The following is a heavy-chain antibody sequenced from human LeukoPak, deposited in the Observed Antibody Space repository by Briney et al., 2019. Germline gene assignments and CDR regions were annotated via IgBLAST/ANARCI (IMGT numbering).Heavy chain of an antibody. CDR2: IRYDGSNK. V-gene: IGHV3-30*02. CDR1: GFTFSSYG. CDR3: AKSTAIDKYYYYCMDV. D-gene: IGHD2-21*02. J-gene: IGHJ6*02. Sequence: HPGGSLRLSCAASGFTFSSYGMHWVRQAPGKGLEWVAFIRYDGSNKYYADSVKGRFTISRDNSKNTLYLQMNSLRAEDTAVYYCAKSTAIDKYYYYCMDVWGQGTTVTVSS.